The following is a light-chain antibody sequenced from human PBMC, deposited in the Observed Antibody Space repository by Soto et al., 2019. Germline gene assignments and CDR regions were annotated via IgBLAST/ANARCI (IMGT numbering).Light chain of an antibody. Sequence: EIVLTQSPGTLSLSPGERATLSCRASQSVSSSYLAWYQQKPGQAPRLLIYGAYSRATGIQDRFSGSGSGTDFTLTIRRLEPEDFAVYYCKQYGSSPWTFGQGTKVDNK. CDR3: KQYGSSPWT. CDR1: QSVSSSY. CDR2: GAY. V-gene: IGKV3-20*01. J-gene: IGKJ1*01.